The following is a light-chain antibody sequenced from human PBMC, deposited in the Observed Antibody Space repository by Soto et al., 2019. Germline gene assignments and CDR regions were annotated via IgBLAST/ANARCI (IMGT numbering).Light chain of an antibody. Sequence: DIQMTQSPSSLSASVGDRVTITCRASRSISNYLNWYQHKSGKAPRLLIYAASIVQVGVPSRFSVSGTGTAFTLTITSLQPVDSATYNCQQSYGVPLFGQGTRVELK. CDR3: QQSYGVPL. V-gene: IGKV1-39*01. J-gene: IGKJ1*01. CDR2: AAS. CDR1: RSISNY.